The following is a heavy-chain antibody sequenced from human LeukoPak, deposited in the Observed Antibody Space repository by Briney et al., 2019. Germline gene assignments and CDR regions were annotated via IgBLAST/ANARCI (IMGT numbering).Heavy chain of an antibody. Sequence: GGSLRLSCAASGFTVSSNYMSWVRQAPGEGLEWVSVIYSGGSTYYADSVKGRFTISRDNSKNTLYLQMNSLRAEDTAVYYCARDQGITMVRGNYYYGMDVWGQGTTVTVSS. V-gene: IGHV3-53*01. CDR3: ARDQGITMVRGNYYYGMDV. J-gene: IGHJ6*02. CDR1: GFTVSSNY. D-gene: IGHD3-10*01. CDR2: IYSGGST.